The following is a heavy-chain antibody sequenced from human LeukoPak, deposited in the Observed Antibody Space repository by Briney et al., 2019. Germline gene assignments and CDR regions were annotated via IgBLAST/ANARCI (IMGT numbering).Heavy chain of an antibody. J-gene: IGHJ4*02. V-gene: IGHV3-53*01. CDR1: GFIVSSNY. Sequence: PGGSLRLSCAASGFIVSSNYMTWVRQAPGKGLEWVSVIYTGGSTYYADSVKGRFTISRDNSRNTLYLQMNSLRAEDTAVYYCARDMGDSSGYYDYWGQGTLVTVSS. CDR3: ARDMGDSSGYYDY. D-gene: IGHD3-22*01. CDR2: IYTGGST.